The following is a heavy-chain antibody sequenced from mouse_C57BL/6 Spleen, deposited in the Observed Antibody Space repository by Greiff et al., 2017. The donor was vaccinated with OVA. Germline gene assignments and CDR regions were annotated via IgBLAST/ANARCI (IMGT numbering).Heavy chain of an antibody. V-gene: IGHV1-15*01. Sequence: VQVVESGAELVRPGASVTLSCKASGYTFTDYEMHWVKQTPVNGLEWIGAIDPETGGTAYNQKFKGKAILTADKSSSTAYMELRSLTSEDSAVYYCTTYYSNLFAYWGQGTLVTVSA. CDR2: IDPETGGT. D-gene: IGHD2-5*01. CDR3: TTYYSNLFAY. CDR1: GYTFTDYE. J-gene: IGHJ3*01.